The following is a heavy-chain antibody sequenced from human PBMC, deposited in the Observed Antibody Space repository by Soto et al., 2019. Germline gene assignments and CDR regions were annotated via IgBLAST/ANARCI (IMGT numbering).Heavy chain of an antibody. Sequence: SETLSLTCTVSGGSISSGDYYWSWIRQPPGKGLEWIGYIYYSGSTYYNPSLKSRVTISVDTSKNQFSLKLSSVTAADTAVYYCARVAAYCGGDCYSGERDYWGQGTLVTVSS. CDR3: ARVAAYCGGDCYSGERDY. D-gene: IGHD2-21*02. V-gene: IGHV4-30-4*01. CDR2: IYYSGST. CDR1: GGSISSGDYY. J-gene: IGHJ4*02.